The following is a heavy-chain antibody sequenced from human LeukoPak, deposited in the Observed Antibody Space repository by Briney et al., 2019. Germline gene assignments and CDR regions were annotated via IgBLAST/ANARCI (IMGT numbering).Heavy chain of an antibody. CDR3: ASARGYSFGTNWFDP. Sequence: KPSETLSLTCTVSGGSISSRSYFWGWIRQPPGKGLECIGSFYYSGSTYYNPSLKSRVTISADTSKNQFSLKLSSVTAADTAVYYCASARGYSFGTNWFDPWGQGTLVTVSS. CDR2: FYYSGST. J-gene: IGHJ5*02. V-gene: IGHV4-39*01. CDR1: GGSISSRSYF. D-gene: IGHD1-1*01.